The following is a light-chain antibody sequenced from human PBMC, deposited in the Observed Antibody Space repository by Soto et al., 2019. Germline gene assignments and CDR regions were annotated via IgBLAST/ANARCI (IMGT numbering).Light chain of an antibody. V-gene: IGKV3-11*01. CDR3: QQRSNWPLLT. CDR1: QSVSSY. Sequence: EIVLTQSTATLSLSPGERATLSCRASQSVSSYLAWYQQKHGQAPRLLIYDASNRDTGIPARFSGSGSGTDFTLTISSLEPEDFAVYYCQQRSNWPLLTFGGGTKVEIK. CDR2: DAS. J-gene: IGKJ4*01.